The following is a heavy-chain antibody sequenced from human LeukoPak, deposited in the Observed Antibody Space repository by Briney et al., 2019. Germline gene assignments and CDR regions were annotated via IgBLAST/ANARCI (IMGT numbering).Heavy chain of an antibody. Sequence: KPSETLSLTCTVSGGSISSYYWSWIRQPPGKGLEWIGYIYYSGSTNYNPSLKSRVTISVDTSKNQFSLKLSSVTAADTAVYYCARSNGSWRYNWFDPWGQGTLVTVSS. CDR2: IYYSGST. CDR1: GGSISSYY. CDR3: ARSNGSWRYNWFDP. D-gene: IGHD6-13*01. J-gene: IGHJ5*02. V-gene: IGHV4-59*01.